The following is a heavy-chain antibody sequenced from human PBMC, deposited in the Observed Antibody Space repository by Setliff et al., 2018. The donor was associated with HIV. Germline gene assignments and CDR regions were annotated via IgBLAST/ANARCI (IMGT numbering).Heavy chain of an antibody. V-gene: IGHV1-69*05. D-gene: IGHD3-10*01. J-gene: IGHJ6*03. Sequence: GASVKVSCKASGGPFSNYAINWVRQAPGQGLEWMVGIIPILGTANYAQKFQGRVTITTDESTSTAYMELSSLRSEDTAVYYCARGAHPGSAEDYYYYYMDVWGKGTTVTVSS. CDR2: IIPILGTA. CDR3: ARGAHPGSAEDYYYYYMDV. CDR1: GGPFSNYA.